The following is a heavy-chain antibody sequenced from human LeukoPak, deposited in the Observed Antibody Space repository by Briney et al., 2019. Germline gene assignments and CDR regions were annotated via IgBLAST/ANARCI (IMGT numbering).Heavy chain of an antibody. V-gene: IGHV3-33*01. Sequence: GGSLRLSCAASGFTFSNYGMHWVRQVPGKGLEWVAAIWFDGIRKYYADSVKGRLTISRDNSKNTLYLQMNSLRAEDTAVYYCARDLEDSSPFGAFDMWGQGTMVTVSP. J-gene: IGHJ3*02. CDR3: ARDLEDSSPFGAFDM. D-gene: IGHD3-22*01. CDR1: GFTFSNYG. CDR2: IWFDGIRK.